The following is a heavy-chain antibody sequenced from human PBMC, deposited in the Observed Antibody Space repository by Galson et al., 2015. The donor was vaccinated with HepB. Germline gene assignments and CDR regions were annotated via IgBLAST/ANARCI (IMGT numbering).Heavy chain of an antibody. J-gene: IGHJ4*02. Sequence: SVKVSCKASGGTFSSYAISWVRQAPGQGLEWMGRIIPILGIANYAQKFQGRVTITADKSTSTAYMELSSLRSEDTAVYYCASPPRDYDSSGYYRDYWGQGTLVTVSS. V-gene: IGHV1-69*04. D-gene: IGHD3-22*01. CDR3: ASPPRDYDSSGYYRDY. CDR1: GGTFSSYA. CDR2: IIPILGIA.